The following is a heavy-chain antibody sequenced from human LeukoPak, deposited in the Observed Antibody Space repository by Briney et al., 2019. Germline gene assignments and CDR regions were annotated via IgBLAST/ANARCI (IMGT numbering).Heavy chain of an antibody. CDR1: GFTVSSNY. D-gene: IGHD3-3*01. J-gene: IGHJ4*02. V-gene: IGHV3-21*01. Sequence: PGGSLRLSCAASGFTVSSNYMNWVRQAPGKGLEWVSSISSSSSYIYYADSVKGRFTISRDNAKNSLYLQMNSLRAEDTAVYYCARIRPHFGVVIINANDYWGQGTLVTVSS. CDR2: ISSSSSYI. CDR3: ARIRPHFGVVIINANDY.